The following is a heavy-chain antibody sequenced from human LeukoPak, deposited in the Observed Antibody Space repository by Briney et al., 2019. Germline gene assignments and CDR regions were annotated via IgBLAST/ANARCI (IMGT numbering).Heavy chain of an antibody. CDR1: GFILSNYA. Sequence: GGSLRLSCAASGFILSNYAMNWVRRAPGKGLEWVSSISGNGNDMNYGDSVKGRFTISRDNTRNSLYLQMDSLRVEDTAIYYCVRIPNGANFPNWFDPWGQGTLATVSS. V-gene: IGHV3-21*01. CDR2: ISGNGNDM. CDR3: VRIPNGANFPNWFDP. D-gene: IGHD4/OR15-4a*01. J-gene: IGHJ5*02.